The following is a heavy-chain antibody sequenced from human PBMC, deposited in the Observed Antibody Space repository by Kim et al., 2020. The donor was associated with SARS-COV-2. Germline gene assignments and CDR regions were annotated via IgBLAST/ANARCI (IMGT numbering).Heavy chain of an antibody. V-gene: IGHV3-33*01. D-gene: IGHD2-2*01. CDR1: GFTFSSYG. Sequence: GGSLRLSCAASGFTFSSYGMHWVRQAPGKGLEWVAVIWYDGSNKYYADSVKGRFTIPRDNSKNTLYLQMNSLRAEDTAVYYCARDRLEVKVVPAANYFDYWGQGTLVTVSS. CDR2: IWYDGSNK. CDR3: ARDRLEVKVVPAANYFDY. J-gene: IGHJ4*02.